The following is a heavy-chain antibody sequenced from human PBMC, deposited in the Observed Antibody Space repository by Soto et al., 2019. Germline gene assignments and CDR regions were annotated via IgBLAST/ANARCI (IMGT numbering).Heavy chain of an antibody. CDR3: ARTGYGSDILWWFDA. CDR2: ISGSGDNT. J-gene: IGHJ5*02. CDR1: AFPLRNYA. D-gene: IGHD2-15*01. V-gene: IGHV3-23*01. Sequence: EVQLLESGGGLVQPGGSLRLSCAASAFPLRNYAMTWVRQAPGKGLEWVSAISGSGDNTYYGDTVKGRFTISRDNPKNTLYLQMNSLRAEDTAVYYCARTGYGSDILWWFDAWGQGTLVTVSS.